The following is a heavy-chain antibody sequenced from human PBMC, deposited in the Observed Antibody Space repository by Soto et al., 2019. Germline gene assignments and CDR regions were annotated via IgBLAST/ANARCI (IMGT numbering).Heavy chain of an antibody. D-gene: IGHD3-16*01. Sequence: GGSLTLSCAASGFTFSGFGMHWVRQAPGKGLEWVAIIWYDGSDNYYADSVKGRFTISRDNSKNTLYLQMNSLRAEDTAVYHCAFGNLSYYFDFWGQGTPVTVSS. V-gene: IGHV3-33*01. CDR2: IWYDGSDN. CDR1: GFTFSGFG. J-gene: IGHJ4*02. CDR3: AFGNLSYYFDF.